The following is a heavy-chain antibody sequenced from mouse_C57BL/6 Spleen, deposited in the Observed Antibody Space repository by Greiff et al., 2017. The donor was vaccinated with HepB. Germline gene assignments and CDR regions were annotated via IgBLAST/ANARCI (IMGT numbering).Heavy chain of an antibody. D-gene: IGHD2-2*01. CDR1: GYTFTSYW. CDR2: INPSNGGT. CDR3: ARERVTTEGFAY. Sequence: QVQLKQPGTELVKPGASVKLSCKASGYTFTSYWMHWVKQRPGQGLEWIGNINPSNGGTNYNEKFKSKATLTVDKSSSTAYMQLSSLTSEDSAVYYCARERVTTEGFAYWGQGTLVTVSA. V-gene: IGHV1-53*01. J-gene: IGHJ3*01.